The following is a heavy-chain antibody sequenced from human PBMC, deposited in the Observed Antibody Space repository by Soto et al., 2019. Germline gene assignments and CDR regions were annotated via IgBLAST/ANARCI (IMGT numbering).Heavy chain of an antibody. Sequence: PEETLSLTCAVYGGSFSGYYWSWIRQPPGKGLEWIGEINHSGSTNYNPSLKSRVTISVDTSKNQFSLKLSSVTAADTAVYYCARGHSNYFDYWGQGTLVTVSS. CDR3: ARGHSNYFDY. CDR2: INHSGST. D-gene: IGHD4-4*01. J-gene: IGHJ4*02. V-gene: IGHV4-34*01. CDR1: GGSFSGYY.